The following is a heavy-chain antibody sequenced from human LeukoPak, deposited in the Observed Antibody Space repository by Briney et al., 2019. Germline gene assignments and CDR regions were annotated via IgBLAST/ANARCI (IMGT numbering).Heavy chain of an antibody. D-gene: IGHD2-8*01. CDR1: GGSISSGGYY. CDR3: ARGNCTNGVCYTGSSWFDP. CDR2: IYYSGST. J-gene: IGHJ5*02. Sequence: SETLSLTCTVSGGSISSGGYYWSWIRQHPGKGLEWIGYIYYSGSTYYNPSLKSRVTISVDTSKNQFSLKLSSVTAADTAVYYCARGNCTNGVCYTGSSWFDPWGQGTLVTVSS. V-gene: IGHV4-31*03.